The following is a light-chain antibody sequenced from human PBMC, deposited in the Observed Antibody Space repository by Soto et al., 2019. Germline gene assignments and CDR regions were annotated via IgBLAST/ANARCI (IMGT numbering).Light chain of an antibody. J-gene: IGKJ1*01. CDR2: DAS. V-gene: IGKV3-11*01. Sequence: DTVLTQSPATLSLSPGERATLSCRASQSVSSYLAWYQQKPGQAPRLLIYDASNRATGIPARFSGSGSGTDFTLTISGLEPEDFAVYYCQQRSNWPPTFGQGTKVDIK. CDR3: QQRSNWPPT. CDR1: QSVSSY.